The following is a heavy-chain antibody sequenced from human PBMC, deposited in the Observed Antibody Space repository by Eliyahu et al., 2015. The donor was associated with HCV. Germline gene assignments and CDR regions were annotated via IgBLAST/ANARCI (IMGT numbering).Heavy chain of an antibody. CDR2: ISGSSSTI. CDR1: GFILSSYS. D-gene: IGHD6-19*01. J-gene: IGHJ4*02. Sequence: EVQLVESGGDLVQPGGSLRLSCAASGFILSSYSMNWVRQAPGKGLEWVSYISGSSSTIYYADSVKGRFTISRDNAKNSLYLQMNSLRAEDTAVYYCARSAYSSMGDSWGQGTLVTVSS. V-gene: IGHV3-48*01. CDR3: ARSAYSSMGDS.